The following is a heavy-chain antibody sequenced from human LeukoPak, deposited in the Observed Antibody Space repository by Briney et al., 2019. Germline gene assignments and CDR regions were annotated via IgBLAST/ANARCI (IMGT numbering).Heavy chain of an antibody. CDR1: GFTFSSYA. V-gene: IGHV3-23*01. Sequence: GGSLRLSCAASGFTFSSYAMGWLRQAPGKGLEWVSAISGSGGSTYYADSVKGRFTISRDNSKNTLYLQMNSLRAEDTAVYYCAKDKRRITIFGVVIIPTFDYWGQGTLVTVSS. CDR3: AKDKRRITIFGVVIIPTFDY. J-gene: IGHJ4*02. D-gene: IGHD3-3*01. CDR2: ISGSGGST.